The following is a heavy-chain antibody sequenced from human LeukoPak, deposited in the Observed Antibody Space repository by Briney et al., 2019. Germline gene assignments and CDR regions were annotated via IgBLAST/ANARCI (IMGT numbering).Heavy chain of an antibody. D-gene: IGHD6-19*01. V-gene: IGHV3-30*18. J-gene: IGHJ4*02. Sequence: GGSLRLSCEASVFTFSSYGMHWVRQAPGKGLEWVAVISYDGSNKYYADSVKDRFTISRDNSKNTPYLQMNSLRAEDTDMYYWSKDPPEMAGTLLPHSWGQGTLVTVSS. CDR2: ISYDGSNK. CDR1: VFTFSSYG. CDR3: SKDPPEMAGTLLPHS.